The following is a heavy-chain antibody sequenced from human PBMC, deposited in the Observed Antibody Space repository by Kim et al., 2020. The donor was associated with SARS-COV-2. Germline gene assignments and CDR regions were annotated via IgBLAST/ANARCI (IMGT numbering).Heavy chain of an antibody. CDR3: ARVPVGSSSWYYFDY. D-gene: IGHD6-13*01. V-gene: IGHV3-11*05. J-gene: IGHJ4*02. Sequence: ADSLKVRFTITRDNAKNSLYLQMNSLRADDAAVYYCARVPVGSSSWYYFDYWGQGTLVTVSS.